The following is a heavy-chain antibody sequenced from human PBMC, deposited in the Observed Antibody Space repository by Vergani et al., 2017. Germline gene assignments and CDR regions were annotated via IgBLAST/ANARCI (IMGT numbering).Heavy chain of an antibody. J-gene: IGHJ4*02. CDR1: GDSISSVVSY. CDR2: IYSTGST. CDR3: ARMGGYDEGDAFRIGYFDS. Sequence: QVQLQESGPGLVKPSQTLSLTCSVSGDSISSVVSYLNWIRQHPGKGLEWIGYIYSTGSTHHNPSLRRRINMSVDTSKNQFSLKLNAVTAADTAMYYCARMGGYDEGDAFRIGYFDSWGPGILVTVSS. D-gene: IGHD3-22*01. V-gene: IGHV4-31*03.